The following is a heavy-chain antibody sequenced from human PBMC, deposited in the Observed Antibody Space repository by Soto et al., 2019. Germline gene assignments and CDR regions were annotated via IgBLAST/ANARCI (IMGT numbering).Heavy chain of an antibody. V-gene: IGHV3-23*01. CDR2: ISSTCGNT. Sequence: GGSLRLWCGASRVTFSSDGMSWVRHSPGKGLEWVSAISSTCGNTKYADSRRGRFTISRDNSKNTLYLQMNSLRAENTAVYYCAKGGPVVGYFDYWGQGTLVTVSS. D-gene: IGHD6-19*01. CDR1: RVTFSSDG. CDR3: AKGGPVVGYFDY. J-gene: IGHJ4*02.